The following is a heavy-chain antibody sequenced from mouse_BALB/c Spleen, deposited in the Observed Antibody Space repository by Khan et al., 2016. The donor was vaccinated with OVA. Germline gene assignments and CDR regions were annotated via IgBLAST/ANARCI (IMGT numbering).Heavy chain of an antibody. Sequence: VQLQQSGPELVKPGASVKISCKTSGYTFTEYTLHWVKQSHGKSLEWIGVINPKNGVTSYNQKFKGKATLTVDKSSNTAYMEFRSLTSEDSAVYYCARDAGRYWGQGTSGTVSS. CDR1: GYTFTEYT. D-gene: IGHD3-3*01. CDR2: INPKNGVT. CDR3: ARDAGRY. J-gene: IGHJ4*01. V-gene: IGHV1-26*01.